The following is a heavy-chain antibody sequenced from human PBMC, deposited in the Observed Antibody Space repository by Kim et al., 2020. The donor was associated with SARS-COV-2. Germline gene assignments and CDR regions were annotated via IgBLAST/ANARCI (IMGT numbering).Heavy chain of an antibody. V-gene: IGHV1-69*13. J-gene: IGHJ4*02. D-gene: IGHD5-12*01. CDR1: GGTFSNYA. CDR2: FIPIVDTP. CDR3: VRAGVGGYNRPHAY. Sequence: SVKVSCKASGGTFSNYAISWVRQAPGQGLEWMGGFIPIVDTPTYAQKFQGRVTITADESTSTAYMVLSSLRSDDTAVYYCVRAGVGGYNRPHAYWGQGTLVTVSS.